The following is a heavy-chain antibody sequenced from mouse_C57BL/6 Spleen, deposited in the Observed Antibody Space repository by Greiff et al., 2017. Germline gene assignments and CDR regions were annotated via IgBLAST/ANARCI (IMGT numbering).Heavy chain of an antibody. Sequence: VKLQESGAELVRPGTSVKVSCKASGYAFTNYLIEWVKQRPGQGLEWIGVINPGSGGTNYNEKFKGKATLTADKSSSTAYMQLSSLTSEDSAVYFCARSEDSSGFDYWGQGTTLTVSS. D-gene: IGHD3-2*02. CDR1: GYAFTNYL. J-gene: IGHJ2*01. CDR3: ARSEDSSGFDY. CDR2: INPGSGGT. V-gene: IGHV1-54*01.